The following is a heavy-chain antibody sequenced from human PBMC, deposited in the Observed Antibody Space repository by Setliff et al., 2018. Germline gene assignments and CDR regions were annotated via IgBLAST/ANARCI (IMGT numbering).Heavy chain of an antibody. V-gene: IGHV3-33*08. D-gene: IGHD3-9*01. CDR3: ARDIDTTSHYGMFDY. J-gene: IGHJ4*02. CDR2: MWSDGTKK. Sequence: GGSLRLSCAASGLSFNTYNMNWVRQAPGKGLEWVAVMWSDGTKKYYADSVKGRFTVSRDISRNTVFLDMNSLRAEDTAVYHCARDIDTTSHYGMFDYWGQGALVTVSS. CDR1: GLSFNTYN.